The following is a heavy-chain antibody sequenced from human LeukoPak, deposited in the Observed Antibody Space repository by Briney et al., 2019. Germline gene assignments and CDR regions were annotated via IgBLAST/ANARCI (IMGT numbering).Heavy chain of an antibody. CDR2: IYYSGST. CDR3: ARGRGSYYRYFDY. Sequence: PSETLSLTCTVSGGSISSSSYYWGWIRQPPGKGLEWIGSIYYSGSTYYNPSLKSRVTISVDTSKNQFSLKLSSVTAADTAVYYCARGRGSYYRYFDYWGQGTLVTVPS. D-gene: IGHD1-26*01. J-gene: IGHJ4*02. CDR1: GGSISSSSYY. V-gene: IGHV4-39*01.